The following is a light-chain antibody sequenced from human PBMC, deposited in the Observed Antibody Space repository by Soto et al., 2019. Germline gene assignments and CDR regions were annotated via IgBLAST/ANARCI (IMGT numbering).Light chain of an antibody. J-gene: IGKJ1*01. CDR3: QKYNSAPRT. V-gene: IGKV1-27*01. CDR2: TAS. CDR1: QGISNY. Sequence: DIQMIQSPSSLSASVGDRVTITCRASQGISNYLAWYQQKPGKVPKLLIYTASTLQSGVPSRFSGSGSGTDFTLSISSLQPEDVATYYCQKYNSAPRTFGQGTKVEIK.